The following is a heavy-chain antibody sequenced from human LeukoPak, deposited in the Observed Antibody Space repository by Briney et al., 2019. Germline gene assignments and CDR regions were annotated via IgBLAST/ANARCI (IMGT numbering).Heavy chain of an antibody. Sequence: SVKVSCKASGGTLTRYAISWVRHAPGQGPEWMGGIIPIFGTTNYAQKFQGRVTITADESTSTAYMELSSPRSEDTAVYYCARIVGIASRGYFDYWGQGTLVTVSS. CDR3: ARIVGIASRGYFDY. J-gene: IGHJ4*02. CDR2: IIPIFGTT. CDR1: GGTLTRYA. V-gene: IGHV1-69*13. D-gene: IGHD3-10*01.